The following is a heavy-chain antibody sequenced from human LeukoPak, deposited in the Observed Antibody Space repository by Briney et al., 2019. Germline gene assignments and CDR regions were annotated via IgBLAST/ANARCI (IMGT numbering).Heavy chain of an antibody. CDR2: MNPNSGNT. D-gene: IGHD3-3*01. CDR3: ARGPRITIFGVVIRRDYYYYGMDV. CDR1: GYTSTSYD. Sequence: ASVKVSCKASGYTSTSYDINWVRQATGQGLEWMGWMNPNSGNTGYAQKFQGRVTMTRNTSISTAYMELSSLRSEDTAVYYCARGPRITIFGVVIRRDYYYYGMDVWGQGTTVTVSS. J-gene: IGHJ6*02. V-gene: IGHV1-8*01.